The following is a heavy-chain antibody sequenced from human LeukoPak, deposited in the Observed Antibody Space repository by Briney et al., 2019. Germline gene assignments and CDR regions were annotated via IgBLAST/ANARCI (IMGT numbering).Heavy chain of an antibody. V-gene: IGHV3-7*01. CDR3: AREGSSWFNFDY. Sequence: PGGSLRLSCAASGFTLSSYWMSWVRQAPGKGLEWVANIKQDGSEKYYVDSVKGRFTISRDNAKNSLYLQMNSLRAEDTAVYYCAREGSSWFNFDYWGQGTLVTVSS. CDR2: IKQDGSEK. CDR1: GFTLSSYW. J-gene: IGHJ4*02. D-gene: IGHD6-13*01.